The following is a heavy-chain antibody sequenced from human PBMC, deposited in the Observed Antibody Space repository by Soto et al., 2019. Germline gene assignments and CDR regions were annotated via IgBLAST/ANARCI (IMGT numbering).Heavy chain of an antibody. Sequence: SETLSLTCTVSGGSINSGGYYWSWIRQHPGKGLEWVGYIYYSGTTYYSPSLQSRLSISRDTPKNQFSLKLTSVTAADTAVYYCARGAVQVDYWGQGTLVTVSS. CDR2: IYYSGTT. CDR3: ARGAVQVDY. CDR1: GGSINSGGYY. V-gene: IGHV4-31*03. J-gene: IGHJ4*02. D-gene: IGHD1-26*01.